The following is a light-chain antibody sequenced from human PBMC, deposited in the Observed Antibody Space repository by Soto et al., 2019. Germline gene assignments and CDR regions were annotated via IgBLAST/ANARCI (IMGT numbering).Light chain of an antibody. V-gene: IGKV3-20*01. J-gene: IGKJ1*01. CDR1: QSVSSNY. CDR2: GAS. Sequence: EKVLTQSPDTLSLSPGERATLAWRGSQSVSSNYLAWYQQKPGQAPRLLIYGASSRATGIPDRFSGSGSGTDFTLTISRLEPEDFAVYYCQQYGSSLWRFGEGGKVDIK. CDR3: QQYGSSLWR.